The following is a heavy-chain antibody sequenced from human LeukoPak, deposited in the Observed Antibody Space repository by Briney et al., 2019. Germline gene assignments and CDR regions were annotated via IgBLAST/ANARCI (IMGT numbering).Heavy chain of an antibody. Sequence: ASVKVSCKASGYTFTSYGISWVRQAPGQGLEWMGWISAYNGNTNYAQKLQGRVTMTTDTSTSTAYMELRSLRSDDTAVYYCARNRYDFWSGYDYYYYMDVWGKGTTVTVSS. CDR3: ARNRYDFWSGYDYYYYMDV. D-gene: IGHD3-3*01. V-gene: IGHV1-18*01. CDR2: ISAYNGNT. CDR1: GYTFTSYG. J-gene: IGHJ6*03.